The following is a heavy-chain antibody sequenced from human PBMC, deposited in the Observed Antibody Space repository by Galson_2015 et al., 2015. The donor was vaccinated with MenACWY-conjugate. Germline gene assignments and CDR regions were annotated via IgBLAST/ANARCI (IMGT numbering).Heavy chain of an antibody. CDR2: FGSKAYGGTT. D-gene: IGHD5-18*01. Sequence: SLRLSCAASGFTFGDFAMTWFGQAPGKGRERVGFFGSKAYGGTTEYAASVKGRFTISRDDSKSIAYLQMNSLKTEDTAVYYCTRNTATVYYFDYWVQGTLVPVSS. CDR3: TRNTATVYYFDY. V-gene: IGHV3-49*03. CDR1: GFTFGDFA. J-gene: IGHJ4*02.